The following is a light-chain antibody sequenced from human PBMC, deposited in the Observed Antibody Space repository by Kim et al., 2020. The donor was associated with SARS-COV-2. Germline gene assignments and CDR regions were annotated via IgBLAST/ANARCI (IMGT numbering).Light chain of an antibody. J-gene: IGLJ2*01. CDR3: QSFDTTPVF. Sequence: NFMLTQPHSVSESPGKTVTISCTRSSGSIGGNYVQWYQQRPGSAPATVIYEDDQRPSGVPVRFSGSIDTSSNSASLTISEVKTEDEAVYYCQSFDTTPVFFGGGTQLGV. CDR2: EDD. V-gene: IGLV6-57*03. CDR1: SGSIGGNY.